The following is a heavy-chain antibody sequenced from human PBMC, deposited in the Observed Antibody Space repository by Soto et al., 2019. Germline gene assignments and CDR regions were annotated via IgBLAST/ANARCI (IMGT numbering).Heavy chain of an antibody. J-gene: IGHJ2*01. D-gene: IGHD2-15*01. CDR1: GGSISSGGYY. V-gene: IGHV4-31*03. CDR2: IYYSGST. CDR3: ARLVVVVAATSLSYWYFDL. Sequence: QVQLQESGPGLVKPSQTLSLTCTVSGGSISSGGYYWSWIRQHPGKGLECIGYIYYSGSTYYNPSLKSRVTISVDTSKNQFSLKLSSVTAADTAVYYCARLVVVVAATSLSYWYFDLWGRGTLVTVSS.